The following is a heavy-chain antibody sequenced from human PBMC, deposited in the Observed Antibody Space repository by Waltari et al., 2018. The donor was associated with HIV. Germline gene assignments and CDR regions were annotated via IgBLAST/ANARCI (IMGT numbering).Heavy chain of an antibody. D-gene: IGHD3-10*01. V-gene: IGHV1-24*01. J-gene: IGHJ3*01. CDR1: DYTFTELT. Sequence: QVQLVQSEAEVKKPGASVKVSCKVSDYTFTELTIQWVRQAPGKGLEWMGSFDPQHGETIYAEEFQGRVSMTGDTSANTASMELRSLRSGDTAVYYCATDAGDLRFGAFDVWGQGTVVTVSS. CDR2: FDPQHGET. CDR3: ATDAGDLRFGAFDV.